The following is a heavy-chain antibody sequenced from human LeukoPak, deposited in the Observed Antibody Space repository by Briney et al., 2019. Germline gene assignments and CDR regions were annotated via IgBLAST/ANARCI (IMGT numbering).Heavy chain of an antibody. D-gene: IGHD6-6*01. CDR2: TYYRSKWYN. V-gene: IGHV6-1*01. CDR1: GDSVSSNSAA. CDR3: AREIGIAARRGGLGLYYYYYMDV. Sequence: SQTLSLTCAISGDSVSSNSAAWNWIRQSPSRGLEWLGRTYYRSKWYNDYAVSVKSRITIDPDTSKNQFSLQLNSVTPEDTAVYYCAREIGIAARRGGLGLYYYYYMDVWGKGTTVTVSS. J-gene: IGHJ6*03.